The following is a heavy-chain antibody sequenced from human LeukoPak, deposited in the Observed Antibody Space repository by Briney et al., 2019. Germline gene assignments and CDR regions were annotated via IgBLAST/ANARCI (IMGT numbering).Heavy chain of an antibody. J-gene: IGHJ4*02. CDR2: IIPILGIA. Sequence: ASVKVSCKASGGTFSSYAISWVRQAPGQGLEWMGRIIPILGIANYAQKFQGRVTITADKSTSTAYMELSSLRSEDTAVYYCARDTTTVTKGTHFDYWGQGTLVTDSS. D-gene: IGHD4-17*01. V-gene: IGHV1-69*04. CDR3: ARDTTTVTKGTHFDY. CDR1: GGTFSSYA.